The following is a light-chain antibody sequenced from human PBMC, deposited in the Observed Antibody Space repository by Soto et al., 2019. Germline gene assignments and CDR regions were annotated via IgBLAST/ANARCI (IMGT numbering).Light chain of an antibody. CDR2: GAS. Sequence: EIVMTQSPATLSVSPGERATLSCRASQSVSSNLAWYQQKLGQGPRLLIYGASTRATGIPARFSGSGSGTEYTLTISSLQSEDFAVYYCQQYNNWPQTFGQGTKVDIK. CDR3: QQYNNWPQT. V-gene: IGKV3-15*01. CDR1: QSVSSN. J-gene: IGKJ1*01.